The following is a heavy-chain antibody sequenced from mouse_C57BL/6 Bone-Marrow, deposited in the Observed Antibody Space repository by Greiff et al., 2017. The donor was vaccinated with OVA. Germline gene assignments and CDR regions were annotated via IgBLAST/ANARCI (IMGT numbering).Heavy chain of an antibody. Sequence: EVKLVESEGGLVQPGSSMKLSCTASGFTFSDYYMAWVRQVPEKGLEWVANINYDGSSTYYLDSLNSRFIISRDNAKNILYLQMSRLKSEDTATYYCARVTTVVPHWYFDVWGTGTTVTVSS. CDR3: ARVTTVVPHWYFDV. V-gene: IGHV5-16*01. D-gene: IGHD1-1*01. CDR2: INYDGSST. CDR1: GFTFSDYY. J-gene: IGHJ1*03.